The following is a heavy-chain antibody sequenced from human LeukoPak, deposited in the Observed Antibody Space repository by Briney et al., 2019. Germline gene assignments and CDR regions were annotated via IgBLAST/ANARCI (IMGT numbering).Heavy chain of an antibody. J-gene: IGHJ2*01. Sequence: GGSLRLSCAASGFTFSTYGMNWVRQAPGKGLEWVAINKYYADSVKGRFTISRDNSKNTLYLQMNSLRADDTAVYYCAKSYDNHNWYFHLWGRGTLVTVSS. CDR1: GFTFSTYG. CDR2: NK. V-gene: IGHV3-33*06. D-gene: IGHD3-10*01. CDR3: AKSYDNHNWYFHL.